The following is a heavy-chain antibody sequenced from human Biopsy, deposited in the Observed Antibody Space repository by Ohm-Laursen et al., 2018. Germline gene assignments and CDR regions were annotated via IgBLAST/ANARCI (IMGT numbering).Heavy chain of an antibody. J-gene: IGHJ6*02. D-gene: IGHD6-19*01. CDR3: VAYPSSGFFENNDDFAMDV. V-gene: IGHV1-69*13. CDR2: IITVSETA. Sequence: AASVKVSCKASGGAFTSYAINWVRQASGHGLEWMGGIITVSETAGYAERFQGRVTITADVTTTTAYMDLSGLRSEDTAVYYCVAYPSSGFFENNDDFAMDVWGQGTTVIVSS. CDR1: GGAFTSYA.